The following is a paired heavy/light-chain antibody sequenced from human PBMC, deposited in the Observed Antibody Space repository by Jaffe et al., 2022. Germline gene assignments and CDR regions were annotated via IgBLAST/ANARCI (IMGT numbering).Heavy chain of an antibody. CDR3: ARQEQYCNGGTCPLQY. CDR2: ISSTSNTV. CDR1: GFTFSNHA. V-gene: IGHV3-48*01. J-gene: IGHJ4*02. Sequence: DVQLVESGGALVQPGGSLRLSCAASGFTFSNHAMNWVRQAPGKGLDWLSYISSTSNTVYYADSVRGRFTVSRDNAQSSLYLQMSSLRAEDTAVYYCARQEQYCNGGTCPLQYWGEGTLVTVSS. D-gene: IGHD2-15*01.
Light chain of an antibody. CDR3: QVWHGDHRV. CDR1: NIGGKS. V-gene: IGLV3-21*02. J-gene: IGLJ3*02. CDR2: DDS. Sequence: YVITQEPSVSVAPGQTANISCGGNNIGGKSVHWYQQNPGQGPLLIVYDDSDRPSGIPERFSGSNSGNTATLTINRVEAGDEADYYCQVWHGDHRVFGGGTKLKVL.